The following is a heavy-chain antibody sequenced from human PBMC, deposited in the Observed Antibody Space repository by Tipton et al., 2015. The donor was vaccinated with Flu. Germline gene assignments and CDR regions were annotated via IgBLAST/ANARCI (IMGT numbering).Heavy chain of an antibody. Sequence: TLSLTCAVSGDSISSDYHWGWIRQFPRKGLEWIGTVSRSGSTVYNPSLTSRVTISIDRSKNQFSLNLKSVTAADMAVYYCARRDYSNYVSVPKNWFDSWGQGILVTVSS. D-gene: IGHD4-11*01. V-gene: IGHV4-38-2*01. CDR3: ARRDYSNYVSVPKNWFDS. CDR2: VSRSGST. J-gene: IGHJ5*01. CDR1: GDSISSDYH.